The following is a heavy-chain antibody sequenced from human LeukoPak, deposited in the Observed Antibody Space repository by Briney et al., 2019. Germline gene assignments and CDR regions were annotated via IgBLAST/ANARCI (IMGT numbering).Heavy chain of an antibody. J-gene: IGHJ3*01. CDR2: SSWNSGSI. CDR1: GLNLDDYA. Sequence: PGRSLRLSCAASGLNLDDYAMHCVRHVPGNGLEWVSGSSWNSGSIGYADSVKGRFTISRDNAKNSLNLQMNSLRAEDTALYYCVKDLAAAGPEGAFDVWGQGTMVTVSS. CDR3: VKDLAAAGPEGAFDV. V-gene: IGHV3-9*01. D-gene: IGHD6-13*01.